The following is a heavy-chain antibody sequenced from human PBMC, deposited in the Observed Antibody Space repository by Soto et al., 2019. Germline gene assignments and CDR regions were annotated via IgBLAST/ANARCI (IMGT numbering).Heavy chain of an antibody. V-gene: IGHV3-30-3*01. CDR2: ISYDGSNK. Sequence: QVQLVESGGGVVQPGRSLRLSCAASGFTFSSYAMHWVRQAPGKGLEWVAVISYDGSNKYYADSVKGRFTISRDNSKNTLYLEMNSLRAEDTAVEYCARDEIRFSWAYGMDVWGQGTTVTVSS. CDR3: ARDEIRFSWAYGMDV. D-gene: IGHD3-3*01. CDR1: GFTFSSYA. J-gene: IGHJ6*02.